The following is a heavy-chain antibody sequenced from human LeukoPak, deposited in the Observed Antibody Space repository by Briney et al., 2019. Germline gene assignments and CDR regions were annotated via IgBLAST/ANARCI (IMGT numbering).Heavy chain of an antibody. D-gene: IGHD2-15*01. CDR1: GFTFSSYG. CDR2: ISYDGSNK. Sequence: PGGSLRLSCAASGFTFSSYGMHWVRQAPGKGLEWVAVISYDGSNKYYADSVKGRFTISRDNAKNSLYLQMNSLRAEDTAVYYCATTRILFAGGLDAFDIWGQGTMVTVSS. V-gene: IGHV3-30*12. CDR3: ATTRILFAGGLDAFDI. J-gene: IGHJ3*02.